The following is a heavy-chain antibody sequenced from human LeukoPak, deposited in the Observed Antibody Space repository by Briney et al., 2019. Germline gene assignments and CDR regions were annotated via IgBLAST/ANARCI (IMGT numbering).Heavy chain of an antibody. V-gene: IGHV3-7*01. CDR1: GFTFTDFW. CDR3: ARDGTAPGLYFDL. J-gene: IGHJ4*01. CDR2: IRQDGSEK. D-gene: IGHD6-13*01. Sequence: PGGSLRLSCEVSGFTFTDFWVNWVRPAPGKGPEWVASIRQDGSEKTYVDSVKGRFTISRDNTKNSLSLQLNGLRDEDTAVYYCARDGTAPGLYFDLWGQGTLVTVSS.